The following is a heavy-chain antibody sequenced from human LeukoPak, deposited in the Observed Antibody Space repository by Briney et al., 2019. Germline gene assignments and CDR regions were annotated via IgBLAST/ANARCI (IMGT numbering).Heavy chain of an antibody. CDR2: ISYDEDNK. CDR3: ARGVAEMPLRHSGMDV. D-gene: IGHD5-24*01. CDR1: GFTLRTYA. Sequence: HSGGSLRLSCAASGFTLRTYAVHWVRQAPGKGLEWVAIISYDEDNKYYADSVKGRFTISRDNTKNMVYLQMTSLRAEDTALYYCARGVAEMPLRHSGMDVWGQGTTVTVSS. V-gene: IGHV3-30-3*01. J-gene: IGHJ6*02.